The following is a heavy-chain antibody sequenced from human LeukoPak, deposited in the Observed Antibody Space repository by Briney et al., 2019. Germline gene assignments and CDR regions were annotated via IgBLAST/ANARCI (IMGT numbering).Heavy chain of an antibody. CDR2: IRSKAYGGTT. CDR1: GFTFGDYA. Sequence: GGSLRLSCTASGFTFGDYAMSWVRPAPGKGLEWVGFIRSKAYGGTTEYAASVKGRFTISRDDSKSIAYLQMNSLKTEDTAVYYCTRGIAYCGGDCFYYFDYWGQGTLVTVSS. J-gene: IGHJ4*02. CDR3: TRGIAYCGGDCFYYFDY. D-gene: IGHD2-21*02. V-gene: IGHV3-49*04.